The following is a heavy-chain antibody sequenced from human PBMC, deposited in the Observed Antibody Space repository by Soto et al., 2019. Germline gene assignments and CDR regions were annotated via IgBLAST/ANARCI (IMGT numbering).Heavy chain of an antibody. CDR1: GFSFDDYA. Sequence: VQLEESGGGLVQPGRSLRLSCAASGFSFDDYAMHWVRQAPGKGLEWVAVISYDGSNKYYADSVKGRFTISRDNSKNTLYLQMNSLRAEDTAVYYCARSYYYDSSGYFDYWGQGTLVTVSS. CDR2: ISYDGSNK. J-gene: IGHJ4*02. D-gene: IGHD3-22*01. CDR3: ARSYYYDSSGYFDY. V-gene: IGHV3-30-3*01.